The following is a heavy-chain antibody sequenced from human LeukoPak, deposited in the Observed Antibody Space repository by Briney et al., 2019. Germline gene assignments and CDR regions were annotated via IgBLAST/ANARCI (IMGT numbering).Heavy chain of an antibody. V-gene: IGHV1-18*04. CDR3: ARQDYYYDSSGYYYSWYWFDP. Sequence: ASVKVSCKASGYTFTSYYMHWVRQAPGQGLEWMGWISAYNGNTNYAQKLQGRVTMTTDTSTSTAYMELRSLRSVDTAVYYCARQDYYYDSSGYYYSWYWFDPWGQGTLVTVSS. CDR2: ISAYNGNT. CDR1: GYTFTSYY. D-gene: IGHD3-22*01. J-gene: IGHJ5*02.